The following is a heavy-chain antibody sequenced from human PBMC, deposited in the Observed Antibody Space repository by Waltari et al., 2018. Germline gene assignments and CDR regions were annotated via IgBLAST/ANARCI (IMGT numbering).Heavy chain of an antibody. J-gene: IGHJ3*02. V-gene: IGHV3-30*04. D-gene: IGHD1-26*01. CDR2: ISDDGSNK. CDR1: GFTFSSYA. CDR3: ARGTGGAFDI. Sequence: QVQLVESGGGVVQPGRSLRLSCAASGFTFSSYAMHWVRQAPGKGLKWVAVISDDGSNKYYADSVKGRFTITRDNSKNTLYLQMNSLRAEDTAVYYCARGTGGAFDIWGQGTMVTVSS.